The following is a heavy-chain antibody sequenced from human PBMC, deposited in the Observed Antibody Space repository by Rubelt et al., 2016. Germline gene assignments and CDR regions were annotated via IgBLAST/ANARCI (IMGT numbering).Heavy chain of an antibody. J-gene: IGHJ4*02. Sequence: EVQLVQSGAEVKKPGESLKISCKGSAYSFTSYWIGWVRQMPGKGLEWMGIIFPGDSVTWSCPSFQGQVTSSADKSVSTAYLQWSSLKASDTAMYYCARPFSGGEDYWGQGTLVTVSS. CDR3: ARPFSGGEDY. CDR1: AYSFTSYW. CDR2: IFPGDSVT. D-gene: IGHD2-15*01. V-gene: IGHV5-51*03.